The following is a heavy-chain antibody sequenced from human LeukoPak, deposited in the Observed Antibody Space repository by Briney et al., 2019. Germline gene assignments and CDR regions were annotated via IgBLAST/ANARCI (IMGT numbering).Heavy chain of an antibody. CDR3: AREATGYSSSWLDY. Sequence: GGTLRLSCAASGFTFSSYGMSWVRQAPGKGLEWVSAISGSGGSTYYADSVKGRFTISRDNAKNSLYLQMNSLRAEDTAVYYCAREATGYSSSWLDYWGQGTLVTVSS. V-gene: IGHV3-23*01. CDR1: GFTFSSYG. J-gene: IGHJ4*02. D-gene: IGHD6-13*01. CDR2: ISGSGGST.